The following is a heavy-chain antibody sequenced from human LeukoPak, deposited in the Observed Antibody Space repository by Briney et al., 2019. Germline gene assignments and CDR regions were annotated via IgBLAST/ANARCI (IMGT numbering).Heavy chain of an antibody. CDR2: IKQDGSEK. CDR3: ASDFSSIVGASFDY. D-gene: IGHD1-26*01. V-gene: IGHV3-7*01. CDR1: GFTFSSYW. Sequence: GGSLRLSCAASGFTFSSYWMSWVRQAPGQGLEWVANIKQDGSEKYYVDSVKGRFTISRDNAKNSLYLQMNSLRAEDTAVYYCASDFSSIVGASFDYWGQGTLVTVSS. J-gene: IGHJ4*02.